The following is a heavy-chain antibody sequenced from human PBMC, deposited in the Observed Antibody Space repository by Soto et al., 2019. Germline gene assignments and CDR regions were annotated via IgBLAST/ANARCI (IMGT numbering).Heavy chain of an antibody. J-gene: IGHJ6*03. Sequence: QDQLVQSGGEVKKPGASVKVSCKASGYSFTNYGITWVRQAPGQGFEWMGWISAYNGDTNYAQKLQGRVTMTTDAPTSPAYLKLGGRGLEATAVYYCARDRGLAPPVAGNTHYYYYMDVWGKGTTVTVSS. CDR3: ARDRGLAPPVAGNTHYYYYMDV. CDR2: ISAYNGDT. CDR1: GYSFTNYG. V-gene: IGHV1-18*01. D-gene: IGHD6-19*01.